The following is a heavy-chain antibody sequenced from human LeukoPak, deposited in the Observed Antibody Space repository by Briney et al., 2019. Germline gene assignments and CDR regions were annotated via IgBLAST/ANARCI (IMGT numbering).Heavy chain of an antibody. Sequence: SETLSLTCAVYGGSFSGYYWSWIRQPPGKGLEWTGYIYYSGSTNYNPSLKSRVTISVDTSKNQFSLKLSSVTAADTAVYYCARRRDGYNYDFDYWGQGTLVTVSS. CDR2: IYYSGST. J-gene: IGHJ4*02. CDR3: ARRRDGYNYDFDY. D-gene: IGHD5-24*01. V-gene: IGHV4-59*01. CDR1: GGSFSGYY.